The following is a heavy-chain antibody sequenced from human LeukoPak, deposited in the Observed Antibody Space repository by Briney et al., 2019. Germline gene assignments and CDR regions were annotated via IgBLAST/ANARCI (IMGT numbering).Heavy chain of an antibody. D-gene: IGHD3-3*01. CDR3: ARGPLHVALSSGSLKWLDP. Sequence: ASVKVSCKASGGSFRSSTFAWVRQAPGRGLEWMGGIIPIFGTANYALEFQGRATITTDESTSTVYMELSSLRSEDTAMYYCARGPLHVALSSGSLKWLDPWGQGSLVTASS. V-gene: IGHV1-69*05. J-gene: IGHJ5*02. CDR2: IIPIFGTA. CDR1: GGSFRSST.